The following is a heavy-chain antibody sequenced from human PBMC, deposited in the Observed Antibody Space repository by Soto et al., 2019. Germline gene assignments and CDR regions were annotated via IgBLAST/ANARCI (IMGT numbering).Heavy chain of an antibody. CDR2: INPNGGST. V-gene: IGHV1-46*01. D-gene: IGHD2-15*01. J-gene: IGHJ4*02. CDR3: ARAGYCSGGTCFHGNCDY. Sequence: QVQLVQSGAEVKRPGASVKVSCKASGYTFTTYYMHWVRQAPGQGLEWLGIINPNGGSTTYAQECQGRVTMTRDTSTSTVYLELSSLRSEDTAVYYCARAGYCSGGTCFHGNCDYWGQGTLVTVSA. CDR1: GYTFTTYY.